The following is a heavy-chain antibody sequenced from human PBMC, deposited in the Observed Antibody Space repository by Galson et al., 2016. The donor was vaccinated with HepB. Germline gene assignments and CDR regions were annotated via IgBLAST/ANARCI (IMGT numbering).Heavy chain of an antibody. CDR3: ARGRAAAGWGPYFY. CDR2: INPKSGGT. J-gene: IGHJ4*02. V-gene: IGHV1-2*02. Sequence: VKVSCKASGNTFTGYYMHWVRQAPGQGLEWMGWINPKSGGTNYAQNFQGRVTMTRDTSISTAYMEVRRLRYDDTAVYYCARGRAAAGWGPYFYWGQGTLVTVSS. CDR1: GNTFTGYY. D-gene: IGHD6-13*01.